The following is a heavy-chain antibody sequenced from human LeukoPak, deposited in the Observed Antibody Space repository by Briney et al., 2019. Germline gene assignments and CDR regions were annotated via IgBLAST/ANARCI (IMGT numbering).Heavy chain of an antibody. Sequence: GASVKVSCKASGYTFTSYYMHWVRQAPGQGLEWMGWINPNSGGTNYAQKFQGRVTMTRDTSISTAYMELSRLRSDDTAVYYCARDSVVVVPAAIPEYFQHWGQGTLVTVSS. CDR3: ARDSVVVVPAAIPEYFQH. V-gene: IGHV1-2*02. CDR2: INPNSGGT. D-gene: IGHD2-2*01. CDR1: GYTFTSYY. J-gene: IGHJ1*01.